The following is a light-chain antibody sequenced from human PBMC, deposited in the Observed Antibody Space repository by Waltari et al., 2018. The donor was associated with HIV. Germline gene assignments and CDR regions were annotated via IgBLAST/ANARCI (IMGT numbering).Light chain of an antibody. CDR1: QSVGIW. Sequence: DIQMTQSPSTLSASVGDRVTLTCRASQSVGIWLAWYQQKPGKAPNLLIYRASELESGVPPRFSASGSGTEFRLTISNMQPEDFGTYYCQQYSTLGTFGQGTKVEIK. CDR3: QQYSTLGT. CDR2: RAS. J-gene: IGKJ1*01. V-gene: IGKV1-5*03.